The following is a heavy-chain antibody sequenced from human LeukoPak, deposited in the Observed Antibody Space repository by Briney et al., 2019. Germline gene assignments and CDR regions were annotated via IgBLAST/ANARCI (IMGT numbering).Heavy chain of an antibody. CDR1: GFTFSSYE. D-gene: IGHD3-10*01. CDR3: ARVTLLWFGESSFDY. J-gene: IGHJ4*02. V-gene: IGHV3-48*03. Sequence: PGGSLRLSCAASGFTFSSYEMNWVRQAPGKGLEWVSYISSSGSTIYYADSVKGRFTISRDNAKNSLYLQMNSLRAEDTAVYYCARVTLLWFGESSFDYWGQGTLVTVSS. CDR2: ISSSGSTI.